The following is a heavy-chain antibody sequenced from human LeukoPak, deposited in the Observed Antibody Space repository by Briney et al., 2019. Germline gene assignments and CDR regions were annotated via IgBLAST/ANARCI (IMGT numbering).Heavy chain of an antibody. J-gene: IGHJ6*02. V-gene: IGHV4-39*01. CDR2: IYYRGST. Sequence: SETLSLTCTVSGDSISGSSFYWGWIRQPPGKGPEWIGSIYYRGSTFYNPSLKSRVTVSVDTFKNQFSLKLSSVTAADTSVYYCARRGAATSYFMDVWGQGTTVTVSS. CDR3: ARRGAATSYFMDV. D-gene: IGHD6-25*01. CDR1: GDSISGSSFY.